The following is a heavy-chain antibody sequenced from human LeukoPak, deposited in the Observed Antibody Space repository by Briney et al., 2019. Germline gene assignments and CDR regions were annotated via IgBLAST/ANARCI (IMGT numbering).Heavy chain of an antibody. Sequence: PGGSLRLSCAASGFTFSSYAMSWVRQAPGKGLEWVSAISGSGGSTYYADSVKGRFTTSRDNSKNTLYLQMNSLRAEDTAVYYCAKTRYNWNSGPFDPWGQGTLVTVSS. V-gene: IGHV3-23*01. J-gene: IGHJ5*02. CDR2: ISGSGGST. D-gene: IGHD1-7*01. CDR3: AKTRYNWNSGPFDP. CDR1: GFTFSSYA.